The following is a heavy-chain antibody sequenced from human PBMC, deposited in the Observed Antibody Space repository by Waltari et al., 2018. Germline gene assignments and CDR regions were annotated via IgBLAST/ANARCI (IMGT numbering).Heavy chain of an antibody. V-gene: IGHV3-48*04. Sequence: EVQLVESGGGLLQPGGSLRLSGAVPGFTFNNDHMNWVRLAPGRGLEWLSYISSDSNVIYYSDSVRGRFTVSRDNAKSSLFLQMNSLRAEDTAVYYCARELDHIKDDYWGQGTLVTVSS. CDR1: GFTFNNDH. CDR3: ARELDHIKDDY. J-gene: IGHJ4*02. CDR2: ISSDSNVI. D-gene: IGHD3-3*02.